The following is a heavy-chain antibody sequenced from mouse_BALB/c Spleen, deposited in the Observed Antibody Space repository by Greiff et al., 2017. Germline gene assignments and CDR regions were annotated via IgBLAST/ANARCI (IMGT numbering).Heavy chain of an antibody. CDR3: ARGLQEDYFDY. V-gene: IGHV5-6*02. J-gene: IGHJ2*01. Sequence: EVKLVESGGDLVKPGGSLKLSCAASGFTFSSYGMSWVRQTPDKRLEWVATISSGGSYTYYPDSVKGRFTISRDNAKNTLYLQMSSLKSEDTAMYYCARGLQEDYFDYWGQGTTLTVSS. CDR2: ISSGGSYT. CDR1: GFTFSSYG.